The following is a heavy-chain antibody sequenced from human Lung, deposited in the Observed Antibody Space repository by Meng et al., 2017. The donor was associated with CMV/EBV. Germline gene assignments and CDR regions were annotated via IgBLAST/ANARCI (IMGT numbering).Heavy chain of an antibody. CDR1: GFSFNGYG. V-gene: IGHV3-30*03. Sequence: ACGFSFNGYGMHWVRQTPGKGLEWLTVISFDRTNIFYADSVGGRFTVSRDNSKNTVYLQMDSLRFEDTAVYYCARVDTGYDFPFDSWGQGAPVTVSS. CDR3: ARVDTGYDFPFDS. D-gene: IGHD5-12*01. J-gene: IGHJ4*02. CDR2: ISFDRTNI.